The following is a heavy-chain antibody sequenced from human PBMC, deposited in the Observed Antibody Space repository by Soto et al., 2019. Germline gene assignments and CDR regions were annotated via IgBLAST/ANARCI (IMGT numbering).Heavy chain of an antibody. J-gene: IGHJ4*01. CDR3: VRETGASTNYFDY. CDR1: GYSFTSYL. V-gene: IGHV5-51*01. Sequence: GESLKISCKASGYSFTSYLIGWVRQMPGKGLECMGIIYPNDSDTRYSPSFQGQVTISVDKSISTAYLQWSSLKASDTAMYYCVRETGASTNYFDYCGQGALVTFSS. D-gene: IGHD7-27*01. CDR2: IYPNDSDT.